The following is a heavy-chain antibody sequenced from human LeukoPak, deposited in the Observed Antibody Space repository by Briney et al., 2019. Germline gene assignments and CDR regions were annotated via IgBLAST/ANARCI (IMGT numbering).Heavy chain of an antibody. J-gene: IGHJ6*02. V-gene: IGHV3-66*01. CDR2: IYSGGST. D-gene: IGHD5-18*01. CDR1: GFTVSSNY. CDR3: ARDGYNYGPYGMDV. Sequence: PGGSLRLCCAASGFTVSSNYMNWVRQAPGKGLEWVSVIYSGGSTYYADSVKGRFTISRDNSKNTLYLQMNSLRVEDTAVYHCARDGYNYGPYGMDVWGQGTTVTVSS.